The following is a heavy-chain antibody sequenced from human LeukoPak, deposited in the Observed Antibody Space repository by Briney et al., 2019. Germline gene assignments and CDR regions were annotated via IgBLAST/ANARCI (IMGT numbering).Heavy chain of an antibody. D-gene: IGHD2-2*01. CDR1: GGSFSGYY. CDR2: INHSGST. Sequence: SENLSLTCAVYGGSFSGYYWSWIRQPPGKGLEWIGEINHSGSTNYNPSLKSRVTISVDTSKNQFSLKLSSVTAADTAVYYCARGLGTSSDYWGQGTLVTVSA. CDR3: ARGLGTSSDY. V-gene: IGHV4-34*01. J-gene: IGHJ4*02.